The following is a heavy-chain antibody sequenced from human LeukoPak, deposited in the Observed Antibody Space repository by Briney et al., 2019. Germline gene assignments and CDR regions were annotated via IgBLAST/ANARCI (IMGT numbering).Heavy chain of an antibody. CDR2: IYYSGST. D-gene: IGHD3-16*01. CDR3: AKGGGYGGSFFDY. J-gene: IGHJ4*02. V-gene: IGHV4-59*08. Sequence: SETLSLTCTVSGGSLSSHYWSWIRQPPGKGLEWIGYIYYSGSTNYNPSLKSRVTISADTSKNQFSLKLSSVTAADTAVYYCAKGGGYGGSFFDYWGQGTLVTVSS. CDR1: GGSLSSHY.